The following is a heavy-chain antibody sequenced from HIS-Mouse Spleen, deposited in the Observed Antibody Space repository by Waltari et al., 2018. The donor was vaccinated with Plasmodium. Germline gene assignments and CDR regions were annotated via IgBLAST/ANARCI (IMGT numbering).Heavy chain of an antibody. CDR1: GLTFRRYS. CDR3: ARDRSAAALLGY. V-gene: IGHV3-21*01. CDR2: ISSSSSYI. D-gene: IGHD6-13*01. Sequence: EVQLVESGGGLVKPGGSLRLSCAASGLTFRRYSMNWVRQAPGKGLEWVSSISSSSSYIYYADSVKGRFTISRDNAKNSLYLQMNSLRAEDTAVYYCARDRSAAALLGYWGQGTLVTVSS. J-gene: IGHJ4*02.